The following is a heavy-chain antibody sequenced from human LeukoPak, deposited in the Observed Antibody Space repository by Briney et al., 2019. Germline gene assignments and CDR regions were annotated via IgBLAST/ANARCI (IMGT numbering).Heavy chain of an antibody. CDR3: ARAGLGGHYIDY. D-gene: IGHD2-15*01. CDR2: VSGSGENK. CDR1: GFTFSDYY. J-gene: IGHJ4*02. V-gene: IGHV3-11*01. Sequence: GGSLRLSCAASGFTFSDYYMTWIRQAPGQGLEWISYVSGSGENKYYAGSVRGRFAISRDNDEKSLFLQMSNVRAEDTAVYYCARAGLGGHYIDYWGQGTLVTVPS.